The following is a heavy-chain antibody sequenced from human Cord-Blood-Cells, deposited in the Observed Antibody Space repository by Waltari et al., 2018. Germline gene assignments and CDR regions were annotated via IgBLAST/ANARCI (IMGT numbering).Heavy chain of an antibody. CDR3: ARVPVGGTAAFDI. Sequence: QVQLVQSGAEVKKPGASVKVSCKASGYTFTSYDINWVRQATGQGLEWMGCSNRNSGNTGYEQRFQGRVTITRNTSISTAYMELSSLRSEDTAVYYCARVPVGGTAAFDIWGQGTMVTVSS. CDR2: SNRNSGNT. V-gene: IGHV1-8*03. J-gene: IGHJ3*02. CDR1: GYTFTSYD. D-gene: IGHD6-19*01.